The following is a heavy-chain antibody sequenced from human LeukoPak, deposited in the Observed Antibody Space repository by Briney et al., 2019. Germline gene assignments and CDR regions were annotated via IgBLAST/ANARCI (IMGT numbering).Heavy chain of an antibody. CDR2: IYYSGST. J-gene: IGHJ4*02. Sequence: NSSETLSLTCTVSGGSISSYYWSWIRQPPGKGLEWIGYIYYSGSTNYNPSLKSRVTISVDTSKNQFSLKLSSVTAADTAVYYCARGDILTGYYYFDYWGQGTLVTVSS. D-gene: IGHD3-9*01. CDR1: GGSISSYY. CDR3: ARGDILTGYYYFDY. V-gene: IGHV4-59*01.